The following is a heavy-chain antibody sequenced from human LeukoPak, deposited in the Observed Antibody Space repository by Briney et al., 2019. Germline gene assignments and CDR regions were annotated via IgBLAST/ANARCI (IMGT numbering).Heavy chain of an antibody. J-gene: IGHJ4*02. Sequence: PSETLSLTCTVSGVSISTYYWGWIRQPPGKGLEWIGSFYHSGSSDYNPSLKSRVTMSVDTSKNHFSLKLNSMTAADTAIYYCAKGGGEHRYDPYFDYWGQGALVTVSS. CDR1: GVSISTYY. CDR2: FYHSGSS. CDR3: AKGGGEHRYDPYFDY. D-gene: IGHD1-14*01. V-gene: IGHV4-59*01.